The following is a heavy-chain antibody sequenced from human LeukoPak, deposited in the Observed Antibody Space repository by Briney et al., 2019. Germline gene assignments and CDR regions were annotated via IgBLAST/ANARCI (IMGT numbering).Heavy chain of an antibody. CDR3: AHDTSGYAYYFDY. J-gene: IGHJ4*02. CDR1: GFTFGDYA. CDR2: IRSKAKGGTT. D-gene: IGHD3-22*01. Sequence: AGGSLRLSCTASGFTFGDYAMSWFRQAPGKGLEWVGFIRSKAKGGTTEYAASVKGRFTISRDDSRSIAYLQTNSLKTEDTAVYYCAHDTSGYAYYFDYWGQGTLVTVSS. V-gene: IGHV3-49*03.